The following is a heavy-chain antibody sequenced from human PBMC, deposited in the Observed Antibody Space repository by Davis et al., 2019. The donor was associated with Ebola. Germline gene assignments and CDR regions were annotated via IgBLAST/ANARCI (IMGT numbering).Heavy chain of an antibody. V-gene: IGHV1-3*01. J-gene: IGHJ4*02. Sequence: ASVKVSCKASGYTFTSYAMHWVRQAPGQRLEWMGWINAGNGNTKYSQKFQGRVTITRDTSASTAYMELSSLRSEDTAVYYCARGGGSSKRTMGYWGQGTLVTVSS. CDR2: INAGNGNT. CDR1: GYTFTSYA. D-gene: IGHD1-26*01. CDR3: ARGGGSSKRTMGY.